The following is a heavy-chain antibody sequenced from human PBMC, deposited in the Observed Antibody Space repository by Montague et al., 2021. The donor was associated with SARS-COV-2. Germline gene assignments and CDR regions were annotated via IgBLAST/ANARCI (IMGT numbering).Heavy chain of an antibody. CDR1: GGSISSGGYY. Sequence: TLSLTCTVPGGSISSGGYYWSWIRQHPGKGLEWIGYIYYSGSTYYNPSLKSRVTISVDTSKNKFSLKLSSVTAADTAVYYCARDRGYFDWLFHSDYYYYGMDVWGQGTTVTVSS. V-gene: IGHV4-31*03. D-gene: IGHD3-9*01. CDR3: ARDRGYFDWLFHSDYYYYGMDV. J-gene: IGHJ6*02. CDR2: IYYSGST.